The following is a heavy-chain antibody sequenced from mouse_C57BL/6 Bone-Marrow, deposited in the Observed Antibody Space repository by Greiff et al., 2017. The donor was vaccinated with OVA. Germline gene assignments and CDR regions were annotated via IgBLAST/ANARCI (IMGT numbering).Heavy chain of an antibody. D-gene: IGHD1-1*01. CDR1: GYTFTSYW. CDR3: ARNYYGSVYAMDY. V-gene: IGHV1-50*01. CDR2: IDPSDSYT. J-gene: IGHJ4*01. Sequence: VQLQQPGAELVKPGASVKLSCKASGYTFTSYWMQWVKQRPGQGLEWIGEIDPSDSYTNYNQKFKGKATLTVDTSSSTAYMQLSSLTSEDSAVYYCARNYYGSVYAMDYWGQGTSVTVSS.